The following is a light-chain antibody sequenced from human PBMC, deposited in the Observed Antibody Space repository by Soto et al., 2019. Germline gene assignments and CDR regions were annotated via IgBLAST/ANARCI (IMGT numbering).Light chain of an antibody. CDR3: LQDYDYPLT. CDR2: AAS. Sequence: AIQMTQSPSSLSASVGDRVTITCRASQGVRNDLGWYQQKPGKAPKLLIYAASTLQSGVPSRFSGSGSGTDFTLTIGSLQPEDFATYYCLQDYDYPLTFGGGTKVDIK. J-gene: IGKJ4*01. CDR1: QGVRND. V-gene: IGKV1-6*01.